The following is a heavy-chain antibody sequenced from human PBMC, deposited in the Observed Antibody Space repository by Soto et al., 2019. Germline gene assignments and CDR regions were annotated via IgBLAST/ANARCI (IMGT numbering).Heavy chain of an antibody. CDR2: IYHSGIT. CDR1: GGSISSSNW. V-gene: IGHV4-4*02. D-gene: IGHD5-12*01. CDR3: ARSGNGDTSNVEY. J-gene: IGHJ4*02. Sequence: SETLSRTCAVSGGSISSSNWWSWVRHPPWKGLEWIGEIYHSGITNYNPSLKSRVTISVDKSKNQSSLKLNSVTAADTAVYYCARSGNGDTSNVEYWGPGTMVTVSS.